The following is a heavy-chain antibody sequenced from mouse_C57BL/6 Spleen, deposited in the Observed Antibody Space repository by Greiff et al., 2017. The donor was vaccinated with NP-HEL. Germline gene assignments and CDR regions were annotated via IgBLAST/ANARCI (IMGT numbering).Heavy chain of an antibody. CDR1: GFTFSSYA. V-gene: IGHV5-4*01. CDR3: ARDSNYWYFDV. D-gene: IGHD2-5*01. Sequence: EVQRVESGGGLVKPGGSLKLSCAASGFTFSSYAMSWVRQTPEKRLEWVATISDGGSYTYYPDNVKGRFTISRVNAKNNLYLQMSHLKSEDTAMYYCARDSNYWYFDVWGTGTTVTVSS. CDR2: ISDGGSYT. J-gene: IGHJ1*03.